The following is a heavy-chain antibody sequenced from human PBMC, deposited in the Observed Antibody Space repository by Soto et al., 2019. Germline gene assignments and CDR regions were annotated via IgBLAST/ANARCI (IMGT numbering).Heavy chain of an antibody. CDR3: ASGGASYYYYGMDV. V-gene: IGHV4-34*01. CDR2: INHSGST. CDR1: GGSFSGYY. J-gene: IGHJ6*02. Sequence: LSLTCAVYGGSFSGYYWSWIRQPPGKGLEWIGEINHSGSTNYNPSLKSRVTISVDTSKNQFSLKLSPVTAADTAVYYCASGGASYYYYGMDVWGQGTTVTVSS.